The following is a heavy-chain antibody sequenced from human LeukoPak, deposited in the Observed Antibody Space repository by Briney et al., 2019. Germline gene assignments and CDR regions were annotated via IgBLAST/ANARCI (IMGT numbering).Heavy chain of an antibody. D-gene: IGHD3-9*01. J-gene: IGHJ4*02. Sequence: ASVKVSCKASGYTFTGYYMHWVRQAPGQGLEWMGIINPSGGSTTYAQKFRSRLTMTRDMSTSTVYMELSSLRSEDTAVYYCXXXXXXXXXLLTGKRYFDYWGQGTLLTVSS. V-gene: IGHV1-46*01. CDR3: XXXXXXXXXLLTGKRYFDY. CDR1: GYTFTGYY. CDR2: INPSGGST.